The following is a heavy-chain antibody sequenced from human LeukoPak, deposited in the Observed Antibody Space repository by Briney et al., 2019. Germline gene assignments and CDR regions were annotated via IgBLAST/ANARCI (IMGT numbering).Heavy chain of an antibody. CDR3: ARPGTRQLPGEGYFDY. CDR1: GGSISSSSYY. J-gene: IGHJ4*02. CDR2: IYYSGST. V-gene: IGHV4-39*01. Sequence: SETLSLTCTVSGGSISSSSYYWGWIRQPPGKGLEWIGSIYYSGSTYYNPSLKSRVTISVDTSKNQFSLKLSSVTAADTAVYYCARPGTRQLPGEGYFDYWGQGTLVTVSS. D-gene: IGHD2-2*01.